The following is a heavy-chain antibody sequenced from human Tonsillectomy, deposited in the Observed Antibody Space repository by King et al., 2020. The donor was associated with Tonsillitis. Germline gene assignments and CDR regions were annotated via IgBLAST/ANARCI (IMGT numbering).Heavy chain of an antibody. J-gene: IGHJ4*02. V-gene: IGHV3-30*18. CDR3: AKRGPYSSVWEGGDYFDH. CDR1: GFIFSSYG. D-gene: IGHD6-19*01. CDR2: ISYDGSDK. Sequence: VQLVESGGGVVQPGRSLRLSCAVSGFIFSSYGMHWVRQAPGKGLEWVAVISYDGSDKYYADSVKGRFTISRDNSKNTLYLQMNSLRAEDTAVYSCAKRGPYSSVWEGGDYFDHWGQGTLVTVSS.